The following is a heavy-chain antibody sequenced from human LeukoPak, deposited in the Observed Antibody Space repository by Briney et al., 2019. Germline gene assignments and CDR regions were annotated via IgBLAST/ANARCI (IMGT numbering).Heavy chain of an antibody. CDR2: ISYDGSNK. CDR3: AKGRPSVGGYDPLGWFDP. D-gene: IGHD5-12*01. Sequence: GGSLRLSCAASGFTFSSYGMHWVRQAPGKGLEGVAVISYDGSNKYYADSVKGRFTISRDNSKNTLYLQMNSLRAEDTAVYYCAKGRPSVGGYDPLGWFDPWGQGTLVTVSS. V-gene: IGHV3-30*18. CDR1: GFTFSSYG. J-gene: IGHJ5*02.